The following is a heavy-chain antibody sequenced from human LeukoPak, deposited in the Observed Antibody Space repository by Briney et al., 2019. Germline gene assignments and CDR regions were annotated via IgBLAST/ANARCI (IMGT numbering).Heavy chain of an antibody. D-gene: IGHD2/OR15-2a*01. CDR2: INTNTGKS. CDR1: GYTFSTYG. J-gene: IGHJ6*03. Sequence: ASVKVSCKASGYTFSTYGMSWVRQAPGQGLEWMGWINTNTGKSTYAQGFTGRFVFSLDTSVSTAYLQISSLKAEDTAVYYCARVYLRGIYYYMDVWGKGTTVTVSS. V-gene: IGHV7-4-1*02. CDR3: ARVYLRGIYYYMDV.